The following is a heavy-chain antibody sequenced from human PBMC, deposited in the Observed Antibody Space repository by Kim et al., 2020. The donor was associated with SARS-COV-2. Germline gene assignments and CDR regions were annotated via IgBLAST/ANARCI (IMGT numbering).Heavy chain of an antibody. CDR2: INPSGGST. J-gene: IGHJ4*02. CDR1: GYTFTSYY. Sequence: ASVKVSCKASGYTFTSYYMHWVRQAPGQGLEWMGIINPSGGSTSYAQKFQGRVTMTRDTSTSTVYMELSSLRSEDTAVYYCAALHSFTYSSSWSPGPLWGQGTLVTVSS. D-gene: IGHD6-13*01. V-gene: IGHV1-46*01. CDR3: AALHSFTYSSSWSPGPL.